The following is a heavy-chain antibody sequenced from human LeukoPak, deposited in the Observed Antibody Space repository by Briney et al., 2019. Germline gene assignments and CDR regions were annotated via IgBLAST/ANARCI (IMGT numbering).Heavy chain of an antibody. J-gene: IGHJ6*02. CDR3: ARSTELSDPYFYYGMDV. D-gene: IGHD1-26*01. CDR2: ISSASGNI. CDR1: GFSFRSFE. Sequence: GGSLRLSCAASGFSFRSFEMRWVRQAPGKGLECIADISSASGNIYHADSVKGRFTISRDNANNSLYLQMNSLRAEDTAIYYCARSTELSDPYFYYGMDVWGQGTTVTVSS. V-gene: IGHV3-48*03.